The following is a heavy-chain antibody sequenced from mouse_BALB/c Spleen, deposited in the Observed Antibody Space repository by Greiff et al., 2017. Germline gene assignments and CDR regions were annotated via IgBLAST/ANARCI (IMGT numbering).Heavy chain of an antibody. CDR2: ISYSGST. D-gene: IGHD2-4*01. Sequence: VQLQQSGPGLVKPSQSLSLTCTVTGYSITSDYAWNWIRQFPGNKLEWMGYISYSGSTSYNPSLKSRISITRDTSKNQFFLQLNSVTTEDTATYYCARSGGYYDYPYAMDYWGQGTSVTVSS. J-gene: IGHJ4*01. CDR1: GYSITSDYA. V-gene: IGHV3-2*02. CDR3: ARSGGYYDYPYAMDY.